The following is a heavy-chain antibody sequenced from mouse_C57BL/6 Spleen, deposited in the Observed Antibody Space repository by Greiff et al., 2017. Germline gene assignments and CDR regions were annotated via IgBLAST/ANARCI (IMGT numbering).Heavy chain of an antibody. J-gene: IGHJ4*01. D-gene: IGHD2-4*01. Sequence: EVMLVESGGGLVKPGGSLKLSCAASGFTFSSYAMSWVRQTPEKRLEWVATISDGGSYTYYPDNVKGRFTISRDNAKNNLYLQMSHRKSEDTAMYYCANYDDYAMDYWGQGTSVTVSS. CDR1: GFTFSSYA. V-gene: IGHV5-4*03. CDR2: ISDGGSYT. CDR3: ANYDDYAMDY.